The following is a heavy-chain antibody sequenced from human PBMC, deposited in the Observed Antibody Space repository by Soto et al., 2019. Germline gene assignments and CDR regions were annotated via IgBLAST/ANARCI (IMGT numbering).Heavy chain of an antibody. V-gene: IGHV3-23*01. J-gene: IGHJ4*02. CDR2: ISGSGGST. CDR1: GFTFSSYA. D-gene: IGHD3-9*01. CDR3: AKDTRYFDWLYFDY. Sequence: EVQLLESGGGLVQPGGSLRLSCAASGFTFSSYAMSWVRQAPGKGLEWVSAISGSGGSTYYADSVKGRFTISRDNSKNTLYLQLNSLIAEDTAVYYCAKDTRYFDWLYFDYWGQGTLVTVSS.